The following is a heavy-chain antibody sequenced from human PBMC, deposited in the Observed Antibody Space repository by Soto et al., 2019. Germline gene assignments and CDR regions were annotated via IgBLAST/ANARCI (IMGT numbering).Heavy chain of an antibody. Sequence: PGGSLRLSCAASGFTFSSYGMHWVRQAPGKGLEWVAVISYDGSNKYYADSVKGRFTISRDNSKNTLYLQMNSLRAEDTAVYYCAKEKLAGDIVVVPAAILDYWGQGTLVTVSS. CDR1: GFTFSSYG. J-gene: IGHJ4*02. CDR3: AKEKLAGDIVVVPAAILDY. CDR2: ISYDGSNK. V-gene: IGHV3-30*18. D-gene: IGHD2-2*02.